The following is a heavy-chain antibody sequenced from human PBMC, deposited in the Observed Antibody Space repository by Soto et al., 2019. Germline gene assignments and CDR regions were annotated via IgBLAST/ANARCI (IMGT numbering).Heavy chain of an antibody. CDR2: ISAYNGNT. D-gene: IGHD3-10*01. J-gene: IGHJ6*02. CDR1: GYTFTSYG. CDR3: ARVAITLVRGVSFYYYYGMDV. Sequence: QVQLVQSGAEVKKPGASVKVSCKASGYTFTSYGISWVRQAPGQGLEWMGWISAYNGNTNYVQKLQGRVTMTTDTSTSTAYMELRSLRSDDTAVYYCARVAITLVRGVSFYYYYGMDVWGQGTTVTVSS. V-gene: IGHV1-18*01.